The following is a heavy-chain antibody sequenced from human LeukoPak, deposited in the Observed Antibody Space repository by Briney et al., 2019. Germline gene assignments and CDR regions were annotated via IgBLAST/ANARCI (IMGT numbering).Heavy chain of an antibody. CDR1: GGSFSGYY. J-gene: IGHJ4*02. CDR3: ARHQYYYGSGPFDY. CDR2: INHSGST. V-gene: IGHV4-34*01. Sequence: SETLSLTCAVYGGSFSGYYWSWIRQPPGKGLEWIGQINHSGSTNYNPSLKSRVTISVDTSKNQFSLKLSSVTAADTAVYYCARHQYYYGSGPFDYWGQGTLVTVSS. D-gene: IGHD3-10*01.